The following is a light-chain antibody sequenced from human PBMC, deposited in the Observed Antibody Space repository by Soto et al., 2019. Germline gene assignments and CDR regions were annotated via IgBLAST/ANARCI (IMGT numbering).Light chain of an antibody. CDR3: QQYGSSPLT. CDR2: DAS. J-gene: IGKJ4*01. Sequence: EIVLTQSPDTLSLSPGERATVSCRASQSVRSNYLAWYQQKPGQAPRFLIYDASSRATGIPDRFSGSGSGTDFILTISRLAPEDFAVYYCQQYGSSPLTFGGGTKVEIK. V-gene: IGKV3-20*01. CDR1: QSVRSNY.